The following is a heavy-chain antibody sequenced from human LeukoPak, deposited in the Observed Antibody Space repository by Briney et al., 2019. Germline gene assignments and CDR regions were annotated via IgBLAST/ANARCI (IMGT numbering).Heavy chain of an antibody. Sequence: GGALKISLKGSGYRFTSYWIGWGRPMPGKGREWRGIIYPGESDNRYSPSFQGQVAISADKSISTAYLQWSSLKASDTAMYYCARTNILSWGSDYWGQGTLVTVSS. J-gene: IGHJ4*02. CDR2: IYPGESDN. CDR1: GYRFTSYW. CDR3: ARTNILSWGSDY. V-gene: IGHV5-51*01. D-gene: IGHD7-27*01.